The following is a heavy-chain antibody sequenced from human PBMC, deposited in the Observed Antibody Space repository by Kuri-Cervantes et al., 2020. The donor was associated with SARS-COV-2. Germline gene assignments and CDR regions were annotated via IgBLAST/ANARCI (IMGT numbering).Heavy chain of an antibody. V-gene: IGHV4-34*01. J-gene: IGHJ4*02. CDR3: ASGSQFFRVWVY. Sequence: SETLSLTCAVYGGSFSGYYWSWIRQPPGKGLEWIGEINHSGSTNYNPSLKSRVTISVDTSKNQFSLKLSSVTAADTTVYYCASGSQFFRVWVYWGQGTLVTVS. D-gene: IGHD3-16*01. CDR2: INHSGST. CDR1: GGSFSGYY.